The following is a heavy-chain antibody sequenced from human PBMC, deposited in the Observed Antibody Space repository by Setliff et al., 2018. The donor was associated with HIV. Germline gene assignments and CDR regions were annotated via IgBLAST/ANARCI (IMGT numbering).Heavy chain of an antibody. J-gene: IGHJ4*02. D-gene: IGHD5-12*01. CDR3: ARQPLYNDYDWRSYYFDY. CDR1: GYSISSGCY. V-gene: IGHV4-38-2*01. Sequence: NPSETLSLTCAVSGYSISSGCYWGGIRQPPGKGLEWIGSMYHTGSTYYSPSLNSRFTISVDTSKNQFSLKLRSVTAADTAVYYCARQPLYNDYDWRSYYFDYWGQGSLVTVS. CDR2: MYHTGST.